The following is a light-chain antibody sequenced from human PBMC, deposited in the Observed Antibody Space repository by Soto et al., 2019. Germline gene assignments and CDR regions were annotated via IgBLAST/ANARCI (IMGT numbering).Light chain of an antibody. J-gene: IGLJ1*01. Sequence: QSVLTQAPSVSGAPGQRVTISCTGTSSNIGAGYDVHWYQQLPGTAPKLLIYSNTQRPLGVPVRFSGSKSGTSASLAISGLQSVDEADYYCAVWDDSLYVFGNGTKVTVL. V-gene: IGLV1-40*01. CDR2: SNT. CDR1: SSNIGAGYD. CDR3: AVWDDSLYV.